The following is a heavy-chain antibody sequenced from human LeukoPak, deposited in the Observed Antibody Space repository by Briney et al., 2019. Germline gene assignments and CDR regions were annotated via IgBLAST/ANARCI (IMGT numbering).Heavy chain of an antibody. D-gene: IGHD6-6*01. CDR3: ARDYYILAARPRDEGVLAYYYYMDV. J-gene: IGHJ6*03. Sequence: ASVKVSCKASGYTFTSYYMHWVRQAPGQGLEWMGWISAYNGNTNYAQKLQGRVTMTTDTSTSTAYMELRSLRSDDTAVYYCARDYYILAARPRDEGVLAYYYYMDVWGKGTTVTVSS. CDR2: ISAYNGNT. V-gene: IGHV1-18*04. CDR1: GYTFTSYY.